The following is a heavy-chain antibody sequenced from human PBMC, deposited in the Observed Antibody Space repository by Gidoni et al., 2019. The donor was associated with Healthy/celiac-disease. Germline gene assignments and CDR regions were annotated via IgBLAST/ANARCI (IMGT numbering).Heavy chain of an antibody. Sequence: EVQLLESGGGLVQPGGSLRRSCAASGFTFSSYAMSWVRQAPGKGLEWVSAISGSGGSTYYADSVKGRFTISRDNSKNTLYLQMNSLRAEDTAVYYCAKIPYSGSYYGVGGVYWGQGTLVTVSS. V-gene: IGHV3-23*01. CDR3: AKIPYSGSYYGVGGVY. J-gene: IGHJ4*02. D-gene: IGHD1-26*01. CDR2: ISGSGGST. CDR1: GFTFSSYA.